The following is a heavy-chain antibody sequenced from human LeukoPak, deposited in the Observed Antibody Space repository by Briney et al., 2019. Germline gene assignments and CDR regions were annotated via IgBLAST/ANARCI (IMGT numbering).Heavy chain of an antibody. V-gene: IGHV3-30*18. CDR3: AKDLVWDY. J-gene: IGHJ4*02. Sequence: GGSLRLSCAASGFTFSSYGMHWVRQAPGKGLEWVAVISYDGSNKYYADSVKGRFTISRDNSKSTLYLQMNSLRAEDTAVYYCAKDLVWDYWGQGTLVTVSS. CDR2: ISYDGSNK. D-gene: IGHD3-16*01. CDR1: GFTFSSYG.